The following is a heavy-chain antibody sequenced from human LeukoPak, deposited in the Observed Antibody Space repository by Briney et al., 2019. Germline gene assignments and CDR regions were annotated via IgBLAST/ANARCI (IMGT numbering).Heavy chain of an antibody. CDR1: GFTYAMSTYA. CDR3: ARDSATNDAFDI. Sequence: PGGSLRLSCAASGFTYAMSTYAMSWVRQAPGKGLEWVSAISGSGGKTYYADSVKGRFTISRDNSKNSLYLQMNSLRAEDTAVYYCARDSATNDAFDIWGQGTMVTVSS. V-gene: IGHV3-23*01. J-gene: IGHJ3*02. CDR2: ISGSGGKT. D-gene: IGHD4-17*01.